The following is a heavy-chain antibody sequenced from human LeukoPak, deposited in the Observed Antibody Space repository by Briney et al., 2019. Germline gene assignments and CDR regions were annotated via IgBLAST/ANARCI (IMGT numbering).Heavy chain of an antibody. Sequence: SETLSLTCAVYGGSFSGYYWSWIRQPPGKGLEWIGEINHSGSTNYNPSLKSRVTISVDTSKNQFSLKLSSVTAADTAVYYCAGKVVVAGDYYYGMDVWGQGTTVTVSS. V-gene: IGHV4-34*01. D-gene: IGHD2-15*01. CDR3: AGKVVVAGDYYYGMDV. CDR1: GGSFSGYY. J-gene: IGHJ6*02. CDR2: INHSGST.